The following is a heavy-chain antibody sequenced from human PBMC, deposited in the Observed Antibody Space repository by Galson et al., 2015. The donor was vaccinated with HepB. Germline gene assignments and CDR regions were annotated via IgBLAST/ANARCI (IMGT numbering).Heavy chain of an antibody. CDR1: GYTFTSYA. Sequence: SVKVSCKASGYTFTSYAMHWVRQAPGQRLEWMGWINAGNGNTKYSQKFQGRVTITRDTSASTAYMELSSLRSEDTAVYYCARSSAADMEYYYYGMDVWGQGTTVTVSS. CDR3: ARSSAADMEYYYYGMDV. V-gene: IGHV1-3*01. CDR2: INAGNGNT. D-gene: IGHD2-15*01. J-gene: IGHJ6*02.